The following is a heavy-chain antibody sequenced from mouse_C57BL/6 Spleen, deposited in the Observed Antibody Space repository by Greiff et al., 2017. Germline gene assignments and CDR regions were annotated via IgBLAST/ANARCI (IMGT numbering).Heavy chain of an antibody. J-gene: IGHJ4*01. D-gene: IGHD3-1*01. CDR2: ISSGGSYT. CDR1: GFTFSSYG. V-gene: IGHV5-6*01. CDR3: ARQGYDYDAMDY. Sequence: EVQLQESGGDLVKPGGSLKLSCAASGFTFSSYGMSWVRQTPDKRLEWVATISSGGSYTYYPDSVKGRFTISRDNAKNTLYLQMSSLKSEDTAMYYCARQGYDYDAMDYWGQGTSVTVSS.